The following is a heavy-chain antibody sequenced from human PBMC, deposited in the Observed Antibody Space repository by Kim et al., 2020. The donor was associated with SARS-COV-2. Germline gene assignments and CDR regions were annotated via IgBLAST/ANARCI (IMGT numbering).Heavy chain of an antibody. CDR1: GGSISSGGYY. J-gene: IGHJ4*02. D-gene: IGHD1-1*01. CDR3: ARDEVEGYFDY. V-gene: IGHV4-31*03. CDR2: IYYSGST. Sequence: SETLSLTCTVSGGSISSGGYYWSWIRQHPGKGLEWIGYIYYSGSTYYNPSLKSRVTISVDTSKNQFSLKLSSVTAADTAVYYCARDEVEGYFDYWGQGTLVTVSS.